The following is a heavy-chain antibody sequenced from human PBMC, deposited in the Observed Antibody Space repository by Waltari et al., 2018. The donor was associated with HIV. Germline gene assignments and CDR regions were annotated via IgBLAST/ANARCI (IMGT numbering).Heavy chain of an antibody. CDR3: AXXGXXRXXXIWYYYNAMDV. Sequence: QVQLQESGPGLVKPSETLSLTCTVSGGSIRNYYWSWIRQPAGKGLEWIGXXYSXXXXNYNXSLXXRXXXXXXXXXXXFSVXXRSVTAADTAVYYCAXXGXXRXXXIWYYYNAMDVWGQGTTVTVSS. D-gene: IGHD3-16*01. V-gene: IGHV4-4*07. CDR1: GGSIRNYY. CDR2: XYSXXXX. J-gene: IGHJ6*02.